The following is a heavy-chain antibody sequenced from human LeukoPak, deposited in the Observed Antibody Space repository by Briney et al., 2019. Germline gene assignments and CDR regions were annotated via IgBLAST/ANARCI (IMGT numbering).Heavy chain of an antibody. J-gene: IGHJ4*02. V-gene: IGHV3-74*01. D-gene: IGHD3-16*01. CDR1: GFSFSSYW. CDR2: INIDGSTT. Sequence: GGSLRLSCAASGFSFSSYWMHWVRQAPGKGLVWVSRINIDGSTTTYADSVKGRFTISRDSFKNTLYIQMNSLRGEDTAVYYCARDRPYGGVGDFDYWGQGTLVTVSS. CDR3: ARDRPYGGVGDFDY.